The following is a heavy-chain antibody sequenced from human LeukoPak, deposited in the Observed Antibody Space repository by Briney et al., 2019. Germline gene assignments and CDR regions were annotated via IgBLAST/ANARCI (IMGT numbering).Heavy chain of an antibody. V-gene: IGHV3-23*01. J-gene: IGHJ4*02. Sequence: PGGSLRLSCAASGFTFTSYAMSWVRQAPGKGLEWVSTINGKSVSTYYADSVRGRFTISRDNSKNTVYLQMSSLRADDTAVYHCAKDSRFFDWLLPVLDYWGQGTLVSVSS. CDR2: INGKSVST. D-gene: IGHD3-9*01. CDR1: GFTFTSYA. CDR3: AKDSRFFDWLLPVLDY.